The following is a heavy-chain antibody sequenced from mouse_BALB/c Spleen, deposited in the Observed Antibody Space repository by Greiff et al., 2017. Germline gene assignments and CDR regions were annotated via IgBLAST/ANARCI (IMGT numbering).Heavy chain of an antibody. J-gene: IGHJ3*01. CDR3: ARHGYDVAWFAY. CDR2: ISNGGGST. Sequence: EVQRVESGGGLVQPAGSLKLSCAASGFTFSSYTMSWVRQTPEKRLEWVAYISNGGGSTYYPDTVKGRFTISRDNAKNTLYLQMSSLKSEDTAMYYCARHGYDVAWFAYWGQGTLVTVSA. CDR1: GFTFSSYT. D-gene: IGHD2-2*01. V-gene: IGHV5-12-2*01.